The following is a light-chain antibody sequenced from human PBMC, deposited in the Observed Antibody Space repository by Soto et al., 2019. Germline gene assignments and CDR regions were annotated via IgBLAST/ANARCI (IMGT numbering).Light chain of an antibody. Sequence: DIRMTQSPSSLSASVGDRVTITCRASQSSTTYLNWYQQNPGKAPRLLIYAASSLQSGVPSRFSGSGSGTDFTLTISSLQPEDFATYYCQQTDGAPLTFGGGTKLEIK. CDR1: QSSTTY. V-gene: IGKV1-39*01. CDR2: AAS. J-gene: IGKJ4*01. CDR3: QQTDGAPLT.